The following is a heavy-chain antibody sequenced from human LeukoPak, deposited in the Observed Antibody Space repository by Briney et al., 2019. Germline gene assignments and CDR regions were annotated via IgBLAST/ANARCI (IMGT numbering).Heavy chain of an antibody. CDR3: ANEGGSYFLLDY. V-gene: IGHV3-30*02. Sequence: PGGSLRLSCAASGFTFSSYGMHWVRQAPGKGLEWVAFIRYDGSNKYYADSVKGRFTISRDNSKNTLYLQMNSLRAEDTAVYYCANEGGSYFLLDYWGQGTLVTVSS. D-gene: IGHD1-26*01. CDR1: GFTFSSYG. J-gene: IGHJ4*02. CDR2: IRYDGSNK.